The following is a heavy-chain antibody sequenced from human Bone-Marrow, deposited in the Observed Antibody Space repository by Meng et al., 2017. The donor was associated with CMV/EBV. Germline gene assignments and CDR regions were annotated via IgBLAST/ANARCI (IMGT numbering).Heavy chain of an antibody. J-gene: IGHJ5*02. V-gene: IGHV3-30*04. CDR3: ARDRLNSSSWETDWFDP. CDR1: GFTFSNYA. CDR2: ISYDGRHQ. Sequence: GESLKISCAASGFTFSNYAMHWVRQAPGKGLEWVAVISYDGRHQYYADSVKGRFTISRDNSKSTLYVQMRSLRAEDTAVYYCARDRLNSSSWETDWFDPWGQGTLVTVS. D-gene: IGHD6-13*01.